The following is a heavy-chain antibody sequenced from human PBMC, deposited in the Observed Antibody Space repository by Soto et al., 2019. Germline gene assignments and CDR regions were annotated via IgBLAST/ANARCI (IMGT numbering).Heavy chain of an antibody. CDR3: SRRPGVASYYMDV. Sequence: PETLSLTCTVSGGSISSSSYYWGWIRQPPGKGLEWIGSIYYSGSTYYNPSLKSRVTISVDTSKNQFSLKLSSVTAADTAVYYCSRRPGVASYYMDVWGKGTTVTVSS. CDR2: IYYSGST. V-gene: IGHV4-39*01. CDR1: GGSISSSSYY. J-gene: IGHJ6*03. D-gene: IGHD3-3*01.